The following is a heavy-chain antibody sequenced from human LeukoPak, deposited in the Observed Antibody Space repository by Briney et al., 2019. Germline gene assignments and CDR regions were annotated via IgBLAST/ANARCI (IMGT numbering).Heavy chain of an antibody. CDR2: ISGSGSST. CDR3: AKDAYYGSHGIGYFDY. J-gene: IGHJ4*02. D-gene: IGHD3-10*01. V-gene: IGHV3-23*01. CDR1: GFTFSSYA. Sequence: GGSLRLSCAASGFTFSSYAMSWVRQAPGKGLEWVSGISGSGSSTYYADSVKGRFTISRDNSKNTLYLQMNSLRAEDTAVYYCAKDAYYGSHGIGYFDYWGQGTLVTVSS.